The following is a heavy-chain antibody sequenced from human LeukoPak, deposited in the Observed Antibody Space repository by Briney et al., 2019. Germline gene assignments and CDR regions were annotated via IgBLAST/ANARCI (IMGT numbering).Heavy chain of an antibody. V-gene: IGHV1-2*06. Sequence: ASVKVSCKASGYSFTDYYMHWLRQAPGQGLEWMGRINPNSGGTNYAQKFQGGVTMTRDTSISTAYMELSRLRSGDTAVYYCARESSGWCVDYWGQGTLVTVSS. CDR3: ARESSGWCVDY. D-gene: IGHD6-19*01. CDR2: INPNSGGT. J-gene: IGHJ4*02. CDR1: GYSFTDYY.